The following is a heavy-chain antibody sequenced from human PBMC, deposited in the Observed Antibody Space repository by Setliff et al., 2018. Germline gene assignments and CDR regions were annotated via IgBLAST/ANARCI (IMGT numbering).Heavy chain of an antibody. Sequence: ASVKVSCKASGYTFTSYAMHWVRQAPGQRLEWMVWINAGNGNTKYSQKFQGRVTITRDTSASTAYMELSSLRSEDTAVYYCARGIFTMVRGVIITGYYYYGMDVWGQGTTVTVSS. CDR3: ARGIFTMVRGVIITGYYYYGMDV. V-gene: IGHV1-3*01. CDR2: INAGNGNT. D-gene: IGHD3-10*01. J-gene: IGHJ6*02. CDR1: GYTFTSYA.